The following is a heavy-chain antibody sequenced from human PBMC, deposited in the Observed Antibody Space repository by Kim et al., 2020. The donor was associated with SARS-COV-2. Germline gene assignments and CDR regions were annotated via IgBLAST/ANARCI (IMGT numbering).Heavy chain of an antibody. V-gene: IGHV4-39*07. D-gene: IGHD6-19*01. CDR2: IYYSGST. J-gene: IGHJ4*02. CDR3: ARDLNSGPKKYFDY. CDR1: GGSISSSSYY. Sequence: SETLSLTCTVSGGSISSSSYYWGWIRQPPGKGLEWIGSIYYSGSTYYNPSLKSRVTISVDTSKNQFSLKLSSVTAADTAVYYCARDLNSGPKKYFDYWGQGTLVTVSS.